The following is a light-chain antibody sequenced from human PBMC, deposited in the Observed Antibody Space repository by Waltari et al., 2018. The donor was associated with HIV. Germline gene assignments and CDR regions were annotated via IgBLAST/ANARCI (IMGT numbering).Light chain of an antibody. CDR1: GSNIWNNS. V-gene: IGLV1-51*01. CDR3: GTSETNLNVLA. Sequence: QSVLTQPPSVSAAPGQKVTISCSGSGSNIWNNSFSWYQHLPGTAPKVIIYDINHRLSVIPDRFSGSKSGTSATLGITGLQTGDEADYYCGTSETNLNVLAFGGETRLTVL. CDR2: DIN. J-gene: IGLJ2*01.